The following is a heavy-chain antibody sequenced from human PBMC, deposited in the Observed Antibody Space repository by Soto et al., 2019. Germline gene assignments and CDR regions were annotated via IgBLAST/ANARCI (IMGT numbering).Heavy chain of an antibody. V-gene: IGHV4-30-4*01. CDR3: ARDRGLALDY. Sequence: SETLSLTCTVSGGSISSCDYYWSWIRQPPGKGLEWIGYIYYSGSTYYNPSLKSRVTISVDTSKNQFSLKLSSVTAADTAVYYCARDRGLALDYWGQGTLVTVSS. CDR2: IYYSGST. CDR1: GGSISSCDYY. D-gene: IGHD3-10*01. J-gene: IGHJ4*02.